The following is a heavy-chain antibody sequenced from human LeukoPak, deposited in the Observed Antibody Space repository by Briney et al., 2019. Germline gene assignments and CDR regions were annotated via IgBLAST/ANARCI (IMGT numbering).Heavy chain of an antibody. CDR3: AKDTYSGYLVVTIDY. D-gene: IGHD5-12*01. CDR2: ISGSGGST. Sequence: PGGSLRLSCAASGFTFSSYAMSWVHQAPGKGLKWVSAISGSGGSTYYADSVKGRFTISRDNSKNTLYLQMNSLRAEDTAVYYCAKDTYSGYLVVTIDYWGQGTLVTVSS. CDR1: GFTFSSYA. V-gene: IGHV3-23*01. J-gene: IGHJ4*02.